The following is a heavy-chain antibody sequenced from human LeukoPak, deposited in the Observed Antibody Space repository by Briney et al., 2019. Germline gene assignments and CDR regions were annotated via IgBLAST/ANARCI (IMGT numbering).Heavy chain of an antibody. CDR3: AREVVGSSSWLDY. D-gene: IGHD6-13*01. V-gene: IGHV1-69*13. CDR1: GGTFSSYA. CDR2: IIPIFGTA. Sequence: SVNVSCKASGGTFSSYAISWVRQAPGQGLEWMGGIIPIFGTANYAQKFQGRVTITADESTSTAYMELSSLRSEDTAVYYCAREVVGSSSWLDYWGQGTLVTVSS. J-gene: IGHJ4*02.